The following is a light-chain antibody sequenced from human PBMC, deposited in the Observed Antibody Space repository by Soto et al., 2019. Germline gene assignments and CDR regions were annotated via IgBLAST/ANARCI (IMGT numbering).Light chain of an antibody. CDR2: GAS. Sequence: EIVLMQSPGTLSLSPGERATLSCGASQSVGSSFLAWYQQIPGQAPRLLIYGASSRATGIPDRFSGSGSGTDFTLTISRLEPEDSAVYYCQEYGSSRTFGQGTKVEIK. CDR1: QSVGSSF. CDR3: QEYGSSRT. V-gene: IGKV3-20*01. J-gene: IGKJ1*01.